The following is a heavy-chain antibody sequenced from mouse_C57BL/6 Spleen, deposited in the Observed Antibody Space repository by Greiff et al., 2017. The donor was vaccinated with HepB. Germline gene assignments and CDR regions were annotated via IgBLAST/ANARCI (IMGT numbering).Heavy chain of an antibody. CDR3: ARTPYGSGAYAVDY. CDR1: GYTFTSYW. V-gene: IGHV1-69*01. Sequence: VQLQQSGAELVMPGASVKLSCKASGYTFTSYWMHWVKQRPGQGLEWIGEIDPSDSYTNFNQKFKGKSTLTVDKSSSTAYMQLSSLTSEDSAVYYCARTPYGSGAYAVDYWGQGTSVTVSS. D-gene: IGHD1-1*01. J-gene: IGHJ4*01. CDR2: IDPSDSYT.